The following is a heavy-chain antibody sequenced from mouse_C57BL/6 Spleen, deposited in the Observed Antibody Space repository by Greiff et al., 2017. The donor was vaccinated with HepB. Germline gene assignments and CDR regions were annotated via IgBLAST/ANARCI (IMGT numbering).Heavy chain of an antibody. Sequence: QVQLQQSGAELVMPGASVKLSCKASGYTFTSYWMHWVKQRPGQGLEWIGEIDPSDSYTNYNQKFKGKSTLTVDKSSSTAYMQLSSLTSEDSAVYYCARGLVLRSYYAMDYWGQGTSVTVSS. CDR2: IDPSDSYT. V-gene: IGHV1-69*01. CDR1: GYTFTSYW. CDR3: ARGLVLRSYYAMDY. D-gene: IGHD1-1*01. J-gene: IGHJ4*01.